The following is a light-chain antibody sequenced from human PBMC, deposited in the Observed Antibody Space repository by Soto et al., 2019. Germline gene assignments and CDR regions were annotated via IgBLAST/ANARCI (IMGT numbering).Light chain of an antibody. J-gene: IGKJ1*01. Sequence: EIVLTQSPGTLTFSPGESAALACRASQTISNTYLVWYRQKPGQAPRLLIYAVSSRAAGIPDRFSGSGSGTDFALTIARLEPEDSAVYYCQQHSNSPWTFGQGTRVEI. CDR3: QQHSNSPWT. V-gene: IGKV3-20*01. CDR2: AVS. CDR1: QTISNTY.